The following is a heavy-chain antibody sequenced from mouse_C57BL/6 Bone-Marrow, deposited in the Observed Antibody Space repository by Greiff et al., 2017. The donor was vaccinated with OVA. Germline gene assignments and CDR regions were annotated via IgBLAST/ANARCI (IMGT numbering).Heavy chain of an antibody. J-gene: IGHJ2*01. Sequence: QVQLQQSGAELARPGASVKLSCKASGYTFTSYGISWVKQRTGQGLEWIGEIYPRSGNTYYNEKFKGKATLAEDKSSSTAYMELRSLTSEDSAVYVCARSPHYYGRPFDYWGQGTTLTVSS. CDR2: IYPRSGNT. D-gene: IGHD1-1*01. CDR3: ARSPHYYGRPFDY. V-gene: IGHV1-81*01. CDR1: GYTFTSYG.